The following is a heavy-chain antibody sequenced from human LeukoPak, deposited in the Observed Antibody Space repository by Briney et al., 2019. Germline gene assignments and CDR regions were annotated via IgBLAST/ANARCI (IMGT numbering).Heavy chain of an antibody. CDR1: GFTFSYYY. Sequence: GGSLRLSCAASGFTFSYYYMSWIRQAPGKGLEWVSYISSSGSTIYYADSVKGRFTISRDNAKNSLYLQMNSLRAEDTAVYHCAGGYSGSKGYFDYWGQGTLVTVSS. CDR2: ISSSGSTI. J-gene: IGHJ4*02. CDR3: AGGYSGSKGYFDY. D-gene: IGHD5-12*01. V-gene: IGHV3-11*01.